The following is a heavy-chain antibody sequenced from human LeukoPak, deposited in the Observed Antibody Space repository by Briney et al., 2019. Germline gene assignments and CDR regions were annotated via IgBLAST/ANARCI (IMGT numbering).Heavy chain of an antibody. J-gene: IGHJ3*02. CDR2: IDWDDDK. CDR1: GFSLSTSGMC. Sequence: SGPSQLHPTQTLTLTCTFSGFSLSTSGMCVSWIRQPPGKALEWLALIDWDDDKYYSTSLKTRLTISKDTSKNQVVLTMTNMDPVDTATYYCARINDYGDGLAFDIWGKGTKVTVSS. D-gene: IGHD4-17*01. CDR3: ARINDYGDGLAFDI. V-gene: IGHV2-70*01.